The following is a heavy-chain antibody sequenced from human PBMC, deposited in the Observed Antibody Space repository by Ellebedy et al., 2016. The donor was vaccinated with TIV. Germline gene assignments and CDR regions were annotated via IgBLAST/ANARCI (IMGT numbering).Heavy chain of an antibody. CDR1: GFTFSSYT. CDR2: ISGRGATT. D-gene: IGHD6-19*01. Sequence: GESLKISCAASGFTFSSYTMTWVRQGPGKGLEWVSAISGRGATTYYADSVKGRFTISRDNAKNLLYLQMNSLRAEDTAVYYCARQTSGWDFDYWGQGTLVTVS. J-gene: IGHJ4*02. V-gene: IGHV3-23*01. CDR3: ARQTSGWDFDY.